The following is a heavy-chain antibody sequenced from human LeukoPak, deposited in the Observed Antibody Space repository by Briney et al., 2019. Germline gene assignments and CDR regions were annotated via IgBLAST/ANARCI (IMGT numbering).Heavy chain of an antibody. D-gene: IGHD3-3*01. Sequence: PGGSLRLSCAASGFTFSSYSMNWVRQAPGKGLEWVSSISSSSSYIYYADSVKGRFTISRDNAKNSLYLQMNSLRAEDTAVYYCASSEGGVVTPNDYWGQGTLVTVSS. CDR3: ASSEGGVVTPNDY. CDR2: ISSSSSYI. V-gene: IGHV3-21*01. CDR1: GFTFSSYS. J-gene: IGHJ4*02.